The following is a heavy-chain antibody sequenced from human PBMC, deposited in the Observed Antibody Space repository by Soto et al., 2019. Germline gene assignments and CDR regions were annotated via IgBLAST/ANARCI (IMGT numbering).Heavy chain of an antibody. J-gene: IGHJ5*02. CDR3: ARGAAARRPLGP. Sequence: QVQLVQSGAEVKKPGASVNISCKAFGYTFTSYGITWVRQAPGQGPELMGWISTHYGNTSYAQKFRGRITMTTDTSTNTAYLDLRTLRFDATAIYYCARGAAARRPLGPWGQGTPVTVSS. CDR2: ISTHYGNT. V-gene: IGHV1-18*04. D-gene: IGHD6-13*01. CDR1: GYTFTSYG.